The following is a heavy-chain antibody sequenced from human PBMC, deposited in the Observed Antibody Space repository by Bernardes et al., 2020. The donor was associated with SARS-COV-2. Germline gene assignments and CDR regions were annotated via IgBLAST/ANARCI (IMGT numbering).Heavy chain of an antibody. D-gene: IGHD1-1*01. CDR3: ARASYNWNDYYYYYYMDV. Sequence: SEPLSLTCSVSGGSISSYYWSWIRQPPGKGLEWIGYIYYSGSTNYNPSLKSRVTISVDTSKNQFSLKLSSVTAADTAVYYCARASYNWNDYYYYYYMDVWGKGTTVTVSS. CDR2: IYYSGST. CDR1: GGSISSYY. J-gene: IGHJ6*03. V-gene: IGHV4-59*08.